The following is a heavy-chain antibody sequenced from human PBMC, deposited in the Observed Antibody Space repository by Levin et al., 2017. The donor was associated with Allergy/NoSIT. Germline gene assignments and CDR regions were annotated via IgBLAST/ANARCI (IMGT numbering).Heavy chain of an antibody. D-gene: IGHD2-2*03. CDR1: GGSISGGGYH. V-gene: IGHV4-31*03. CDR2: IYYSGST. Sequence: SETLSLTCTVSGGSISGGGYHWTWLRQHPEKGLEWIGYIYYSGSTFSNPSLKSRLMISVDTSKNQFSLNVSSVTAADTAVYYCAREDGSTFDFWGQGALVTVAS. J-gene: IGHJ4*02. CDR3: AREDGSTFDF.